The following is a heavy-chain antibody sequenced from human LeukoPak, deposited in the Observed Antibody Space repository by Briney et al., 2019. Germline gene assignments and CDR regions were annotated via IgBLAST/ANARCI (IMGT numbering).Heavy chain of an antibody. J-gene: IGHJ4*02. CDR3: TRVPGRYYYDSSGYRPIPPFEY. CDR2: INANSGGT. Sequence: ASVKVSCKASGYTFTGHYMHWVRQAPGQGLEWMGWINANSGGTNYAQKFQGRVTLTRDTSISTAYMELSRLRSDDTAVYYCTRVPGRYYYDSSGYRPIPPFEYWGQGTLVTVSS. CDR1: GYTFTGHY. D-gene: IGHD3-22*01. V-gene: IGHV1-2*02.